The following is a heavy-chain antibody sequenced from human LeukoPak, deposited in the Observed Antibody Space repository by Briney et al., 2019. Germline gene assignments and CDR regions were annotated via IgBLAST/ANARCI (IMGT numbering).Heavy chain of an antibody. CDR1: TFSFSRYS. J-gene: IGHJ6*03. D-gene: IGHD3-9*01. CDR3: AAVATTGYLGYFMYMDV. V-gene: IGHV3-48*01. CDR2: ISSSSGLI. Sequence: GGSLKLSCEGSTFSFSRYSMNWVRQAPGKGLEWLSYISSSSGLIYESDAVKGRFTISRDNAKKSLYLQVSSLTAEDTGIYYCAAVATTGYLGYFMYMDVWGKGTTVTVSS.